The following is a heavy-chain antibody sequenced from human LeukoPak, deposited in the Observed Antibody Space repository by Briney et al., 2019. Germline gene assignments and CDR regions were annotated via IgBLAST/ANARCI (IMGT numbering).Heavy chain of an antibody. CDR1: GFTFSSYS. J-gene: IGHJ4*02. V-gene: IGHV3-21*04. Sequence: PGGSLRLSCAASGFTFSSYSMNWVRQAPGKGLEWVSSISSSSSYIYYADSVKGRFTISRDNAKNSLYLQMNSLRAEDTAVYYCARDRGPADGIVGEFDYWGQGILVTVSS. D-gene: IGHD3-22*01. CDR3: ARDRGPADGIVGEFDY. CDR2: ISSSSSYI.